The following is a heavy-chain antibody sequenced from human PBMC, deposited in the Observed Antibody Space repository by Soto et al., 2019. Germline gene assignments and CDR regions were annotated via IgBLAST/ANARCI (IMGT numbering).Heavy chain of an antibody. CDR1: GGTFSSYA. CDR3: ARDGVIAARPKYYYYYGMDV. D-gene: IGHD6-6*01. J-gene: IGHJ6*02. V-gene: IGHV1-69*06. CDR2: IIPIFGTA. Sequence: ASVKVSCKASGGTFSSYAISWVRQAPGQGLEWMGGIIPIFGTANYAQKFQGRVTITADKSTSTAYMELSSLRSEDTAVYCCARDGVIAARPKYYYYYGMDVWGQGTTVTVSS.